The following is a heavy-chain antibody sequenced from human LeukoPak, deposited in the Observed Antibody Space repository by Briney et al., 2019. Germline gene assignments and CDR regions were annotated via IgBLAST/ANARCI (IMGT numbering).Heavy chain of an antibody. CDR3: ARAPLYYESSDFDY. V-gene: IGHV7-4-1*02. J-gene: IGHJ4*02. Sequence: ASVKVSCKASGYTFTKYAINRVRHAPGQGVEWMDWINTNTVDPLSAQAFTGRLLVSVDTSVNTAYLHISSLKAEDTAVYYCARAPLYYESSDFDYWGQGTLVTVSS. CDR1: GYTFTKYA. CDR2: INTNTVDP. D-gene: IGHD3-22*01.